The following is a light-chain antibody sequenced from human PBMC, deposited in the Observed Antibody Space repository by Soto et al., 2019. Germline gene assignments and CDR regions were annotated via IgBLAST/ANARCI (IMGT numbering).Light chain of an antibody. J-gene: IGKJ5*01. V-gene: IGKV2D-29*02. CDR1: RNLLHNGGETF. CDR3: MQSTQLPPT. Sequence: DIVMTQSPLSLPVTPGEPASISCRSSRNLLHNGGETFLFWYLQKPGQSPQLLIYEVSNRFSGVPDRFSGSGSGTDFTLEISRVEAEDVGIYYCMQSTQLPPTFGQGTRLAVK. CDR2: EVS.